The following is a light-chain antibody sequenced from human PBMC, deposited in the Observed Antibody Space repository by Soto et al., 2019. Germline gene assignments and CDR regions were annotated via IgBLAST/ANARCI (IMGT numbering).Light chain of an antibody. CDR1: SSDIGAYNY. V-gene: IGLV2-14*03. J-gene: IGLJ2*01. CDR2: DVS. Sequence: QSVLTQNASVSGSPGQSITISCTGPSSDIGAYNYVSWYQQHPGKAPKLMIYDVSSRPSGLSNRFSGSKSGNTASLTISGLQAEDEADYYCSSYTTTSPVIFGGGTKLTVL. CDR3: SSYTTTSPVI.